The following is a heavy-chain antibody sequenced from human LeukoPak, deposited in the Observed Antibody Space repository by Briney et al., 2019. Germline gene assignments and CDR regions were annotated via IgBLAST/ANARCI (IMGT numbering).Heavy chain of an antibody. CDR3: ARIVSKIYYYYYYGMDV. V-gene: IGHV3-30*03. J-gene: IGHJ6*04. Sequence: PGRSLRLSCAASGFTFSSYGMHWVRQAPGKGLEWVAVISYDGSNKYYADSVKGRFTISRDNSKNTLYLQMNSLRAEDTAVYYCARIVSKIYYYYYYGMDVWGKGTTVTASS. CDR1: GFTFSSYG. CDR2: ISYDGSNK. D-gene: IGHD3-22*01.